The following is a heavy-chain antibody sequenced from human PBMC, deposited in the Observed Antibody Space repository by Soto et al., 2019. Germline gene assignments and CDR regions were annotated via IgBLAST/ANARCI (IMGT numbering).Heavy chain of an antibody. V-gene: IGHV3-23*01. CDR1: GFTFSSYA. D-gene: IGHD5-12*01. CDR2: ISGSGGST. CDR3: ARDSTRWLQFC. Sequence: GGSLRLSCAASGFTFSSYAMSWVRQAPGKGLEWVSAISGSGGSTYYADSVKGRFTISRDNAKNSLYLQMNSLRAEDTAVYYCARDSTRWLQFCWGQGTLVTVSS. J-gene: IGHJ4*02.